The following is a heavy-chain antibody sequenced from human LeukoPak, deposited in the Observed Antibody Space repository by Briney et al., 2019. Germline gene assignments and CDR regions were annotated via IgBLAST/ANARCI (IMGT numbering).Heavy chain of an antibody. CDR1: GFTFDDYG. Sequence: PGGSLRLSCAASGFTFDDYGMSWVRQAPGKGLEWVSGINWNGGSTVYADSVKGRFTISRDNAKNSLYLQMNSLRAEDTALYHCARDLKYYGSGSYYASDYWGQGTLVTVSS. CDR2: INWNGGST. V-gene: IGHV3-20*01. J-gene: IGHJ4*02. D-gene: IGHD3-10*01. CDR3: ARDLKYYGSGSYYASDY.